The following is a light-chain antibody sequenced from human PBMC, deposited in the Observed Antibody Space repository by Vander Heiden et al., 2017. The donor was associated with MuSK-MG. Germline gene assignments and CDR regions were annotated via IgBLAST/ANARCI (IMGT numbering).Light chain of an antibody. J-gene: IGLJ2*01. CDR3: CSYAGSSTVV. CDR1: SSDVGSYNL. CDR2: EVS. Sequence: QSALTQPASVSGSPGQSITISCTGTSSDVGSYNLVSWYQQHPGKAPKLMIYEVSKRPSGVFNCFSGSKSGNTAFLTISGLQAEDEADYYCCSYAGSSTVVFGGGTKLTVL. V-gene: IGLV2-23*02.